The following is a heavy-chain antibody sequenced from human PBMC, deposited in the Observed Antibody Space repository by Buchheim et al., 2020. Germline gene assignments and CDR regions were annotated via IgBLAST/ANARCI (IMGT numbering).Heavy chain of an antibody. J-gene: IGHJ4*02. CDR1: GFTFSSYA. Sequence: QVQLVESGGGVVQPGRSLRLSCAASGFTFSSYAMHWVRQAPGKGLEWVAVISFDGSNKYYADSVKGRFTISRDNSKNTLYLQMNSLRAEDTAVYYCASHFIAVAELPNDYWGQGTL. V-gene: IGHV3-30-3*01. CDR3: ASHFIAVAELPNDY. CDR2: ISFDGSNK. D-gene: IGHD6-19*01.